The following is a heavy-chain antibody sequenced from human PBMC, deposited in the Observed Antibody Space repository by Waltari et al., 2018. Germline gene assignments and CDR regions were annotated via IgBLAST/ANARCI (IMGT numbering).Heavy chain of an antibody. CDR2: IDWDDEK. V-gene: IGHV2-70*04. CDR1: GFSLNTVKMR. Sequence: QVTLKESGPALVKSTQTLTLTCSVSGFSLNTVKMRVGWIRQPPGKALEFLARIDWDDEKFYNTSLKPRLTISRDTAKNQVVLTMTSMDPVDTATYFCVRLGGLYWHYFDYWGQGALVTVSS. D-gene: IGHD2-15*01. J-gene: IGHJ4*02. CDR3: VRLGGLYWHYFDY.